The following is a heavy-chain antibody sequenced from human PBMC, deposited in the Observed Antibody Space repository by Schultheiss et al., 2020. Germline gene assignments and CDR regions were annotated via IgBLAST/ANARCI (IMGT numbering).Heavy chain of an antibody. V-gene: IGHV4-34*01. CDR1: GGSFSGYY. CDR3: ARIPGIAAAGNDAFDI. CDR2: INHSGST. J-gene: IGHJ3*02. D-gene: IGHD6-13*01. Sequence: SQTHSLTCAVYGGSFSGYYWSWIRQPPGKGLEWIGEINHSGSTNYNPSLKSRVTISVDTSKNQFSLKLSSVTAADTAVYYCARIPGIAAAGNDAFDIWGQGTMVTVSS.